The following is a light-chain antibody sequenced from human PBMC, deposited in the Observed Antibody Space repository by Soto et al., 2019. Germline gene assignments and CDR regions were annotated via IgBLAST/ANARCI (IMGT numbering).Light chain of an antibody. V-gene: IGLV2-23*02. Sequence: QSALTQPASVSGSPGQSITISCTGTSRYVGSYNLVSWYQQHPGKAPKVMIYEVSKRPSGVPNRFSGSKSGYTASLTISGLQAEDEADYYCCSYAGSSTYVFGTGTKVTVL. CDR2: EVS. J-gene: IGLJ1*01. CDR3: CSYAGSSTYV. CDR1: SRYVGSYNL.